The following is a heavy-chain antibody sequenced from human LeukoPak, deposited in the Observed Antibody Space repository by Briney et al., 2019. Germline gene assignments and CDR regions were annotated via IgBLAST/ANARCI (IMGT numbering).Heavy chain of an antibody. J-gene: IGHJ4*02. V-gene: IGHV4-34*01. D-gene: IGHD3-16*01. CDR3: ARGRGYVKLYYFDY. CDR2: INHSGST. Sequence: GSLRLSCAASGFTFSSYAMSWVRQPPGKGLEWIGEINHSGSTNYNPSLKSRVTISVDTSKNQFSLKLSSVTAADTAVYYCARGRGYVKLYYFDYWGQGTLVTVSS. CDR1: GFTFSSYA.